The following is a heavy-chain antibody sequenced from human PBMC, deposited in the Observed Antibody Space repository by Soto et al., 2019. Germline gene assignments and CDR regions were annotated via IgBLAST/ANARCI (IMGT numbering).Heavy chain of an antibody. D-gene: IGHD5-18*01. CDR3: ATLLGYNQHYYFGIDV. Sequence: ISLTCTVSNGSVSSDPFYWTWIRQHPGKGLEWIGYIYYRGNTYYHPSLKSRVTISIDTSKNQFSLRLNSVTAADTAVYYCATLLGYNQHYYFGIDVWGQGNTVSGSS. CDR1: NGSVSSDPFY. V-gene: IGHV4-31*03. CDR2: IYYRGNT. J-gene: IGHJ6*02.